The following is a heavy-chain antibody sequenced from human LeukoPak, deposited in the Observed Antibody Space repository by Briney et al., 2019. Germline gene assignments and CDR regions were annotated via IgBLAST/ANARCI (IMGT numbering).Heavy chain of an antibody. Sequence: SETLSLTCTVSGGSISSYYWSWIRQPPGKGLEWIGYIYYSGSTNYNPSLKSRVTISVDTSKNQFSLKLSSVPAADTAVYYCARVGELHWFDPWGQGTLVTVSS. CDR2: IYYSGST. CDR3: ARVGELHWFDP. J-gene: IGHJ5*02. D-gene: IGHD1-26*01. V-gene: IGHV4-59*01. CDR1: GGSISSYY.